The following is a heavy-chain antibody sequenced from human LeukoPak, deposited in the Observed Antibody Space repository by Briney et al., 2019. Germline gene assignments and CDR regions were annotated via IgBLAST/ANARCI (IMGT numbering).Heavy chain of an antibody. V-gene: IGHV1-69*02. CDR1: GGTFSSYT. Sequence: SVKVSCKASGGTFSSYTISWVRQAPGQGLEWMGRIIPILGIANYAQKFQGRVTITADKSTSTAYMELSSLRSEDTAVYYCASQARGRLYDCSSTSCYRPTYAFDIWGQGTMVTVSS. D-gene: IGHD2-2*02. J-gene: IGHJ3*02. CDR3: ASQARGRLYDCSSTSCYRPTYAFDI. CDR2: IIPILGIA.